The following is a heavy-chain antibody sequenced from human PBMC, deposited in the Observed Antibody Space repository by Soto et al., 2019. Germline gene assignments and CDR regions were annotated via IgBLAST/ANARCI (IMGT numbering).Heavy chain of an antibody. D-gene: IGHD1-1*01. J-gene: IGHJ6*02. CDR1: GGSISSSSYY. V-gene: IGHV4-39*01. Sequence: QLQLQESGPGLVKPSETLSLTCTVSGGSISSSSYYWGWIRQPPGKGLEWIGSIYYSGYTYYNPSLKIRVTVTLATAKTQFSVKLSPGTPPDTAVYDCARQNGPPCVGYYYDMDVWGQGTTVTVSS. CDR3: ARQNGPPCVGYYYDMDV. CDR2: IYYSGYT.